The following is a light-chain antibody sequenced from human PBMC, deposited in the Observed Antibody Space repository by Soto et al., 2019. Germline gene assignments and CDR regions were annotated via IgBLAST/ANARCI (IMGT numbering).Light chain of an antibody. CDR1: QGISNF. CDR3: QKYSSVST. Sequence: DIQMTQSPSSLSASVGDRVTITCRASQGISNFVAWYQQKPWKVPNLLISAASTLQSEVPSRFTGSGSGTDFALSITSPHPEDVATYYSQKYSSVSTVGQGTRLEIK. V-gene: IGKV1-27*01. J-gene: IGKJ5*01. CDR2: AAS.